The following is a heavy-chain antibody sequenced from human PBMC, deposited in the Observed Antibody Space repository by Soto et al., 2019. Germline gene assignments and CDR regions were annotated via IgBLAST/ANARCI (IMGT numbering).Heavy chain of an antibody. CDR3: ARGLAVRGVPYLAY. Sequence: ASVKVSCKASGYTFTSYDINWVRQATGQGLEWMGWMNPNSGNTGYAQKFQGRVTMTRNTSISTAYMELSSLRSEDTAVYYCARGLAVRGVPYLAYWGQGTLVTVS. V-gene: IGHV1-8*01. J-gene: IGHJ4*02. CDR2: MNPNSGNT. D-gene: IGHD3-10*01. CDR1: GYTFTSYD.